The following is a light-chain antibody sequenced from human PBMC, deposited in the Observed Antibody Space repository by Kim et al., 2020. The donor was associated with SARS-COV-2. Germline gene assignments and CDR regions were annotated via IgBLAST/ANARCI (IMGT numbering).Light chain of an antibody. CDR2: SVR. Sequence: GQSITISCTGTSSDIGASDYVSWYQQRPGKALKLMIYSVRYRPSGVSNRFSGSKSGSTASLTISGLQAEDEADYYCSSYTNTNTVIFGGGTQLTVL. CDR3: SSYTNTNTVI. V-gene: IGLV2-14*03. J-gene: IGLJ2*01. CDR1: SSDIGASDY.